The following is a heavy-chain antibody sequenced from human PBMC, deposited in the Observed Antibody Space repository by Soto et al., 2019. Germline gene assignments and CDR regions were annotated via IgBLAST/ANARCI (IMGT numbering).Heavy chain of an antibody. V-gene: IGHV3-33*01. Sequence: QAQLVESGGGMVHPGTSLRLSCVTSGISLTAHGMHWVRQAPGKGLEWVALSWYDGKTFYGDSVKGRFTISRDTSTVFLDMRSLSPDDTAVYFCARVRNNNDKRLDVWGQGTTVIVS. CDR1: GISLTAHG. J-gene: IGHJ6*02. D-gene: IGHD2-8*01. CDR3: ARVRNNNDKRLDV. CDR2: SWYDGKT.